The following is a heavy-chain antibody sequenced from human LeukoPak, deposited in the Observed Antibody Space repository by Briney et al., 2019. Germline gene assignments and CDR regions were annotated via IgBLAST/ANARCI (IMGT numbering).Heavy chain of an antibody. D-gene: IGHD5-18*01. J-gene: IGHJ4*02. CDR1: GFMFSAYA. Sequence: GGSLRLSCAASGFMFSAYAMNWVRQAPGKGLEWISYISSSSSIYYADSVKGRFTISRDNARTSLYLQMDSLRVDDTAVYFCARENGYRLDYWGQGSLVSVSS. V-gene: IGHV3-21*05. CDR2: ISSSSSI. CDR3: ARENGYRLDY.